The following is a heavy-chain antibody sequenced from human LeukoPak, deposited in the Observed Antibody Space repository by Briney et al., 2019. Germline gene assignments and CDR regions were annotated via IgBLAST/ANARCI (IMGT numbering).Heavy chain of an antibody. CDR3: ARARHSSSWYVVSDRDWFDP. D-gene: IGHD6-13*01. V-gene: IGHV1-2*02. CDR1: GYTFTGYY. Sequence: ASVKVSCKASGYTFTGYYMHWVRQAPGQGLEWMGWINPNSGGTNYAQKFQGRVTMTRDTSISTAYMELSRLRSDDTAVYYCARARHSSSWYVVSDRDWFDPWGQGTLVTVSS. CDR2: INPNSGGT. J-gene: IGHJ5*02.